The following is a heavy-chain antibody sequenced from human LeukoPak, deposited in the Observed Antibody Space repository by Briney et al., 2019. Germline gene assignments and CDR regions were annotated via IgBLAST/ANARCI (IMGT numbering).Heavy chain of an antibody. CDR2: INHSGST. CDR1: GGSFSDYY. D-gene: IGHD3-10*01. V-gene: IGHV4-34*01. Sequence: ASETLSLTCAVYGGSFSDYYWSWIRQPPGKGLEWIGEINHSGSTNYNPSLKSRVTISVDTSKNQFSLKLSSVTAADTAVYYCARGVRQYYYGSGSYYTSAFDIWGQGTMVTVSS. J-gene: IGHJ3*02. CDR3: ARGVRQYYYGSGSYYTSAFDI.